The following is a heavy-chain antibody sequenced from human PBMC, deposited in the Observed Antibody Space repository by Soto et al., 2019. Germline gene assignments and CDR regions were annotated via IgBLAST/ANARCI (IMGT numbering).Heavy chain of an antibody. CDR1: GYTFTSYG. D-gene: IGHD5-18*01. Sequence: QVQLVQSGAEVKKPGASVKVSCKASGYTFTSYGISWVRQAPGQGLEWMGWISAYNGNTHYAQKFQGRVTMTTDTSTSTAYMGLRSLRSDDTAVYYCAREPAAMVTYYYYGMDVWGQGTTVTVSS. CDR3: AREPAAMVTYYYYGMDV. CDR2: ISAYNGNT. J-gene: IGHJ6*02. V-gene: IGHV1-18*04.